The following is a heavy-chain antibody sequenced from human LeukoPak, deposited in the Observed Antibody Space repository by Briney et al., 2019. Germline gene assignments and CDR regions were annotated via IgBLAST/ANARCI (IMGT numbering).Heavy chain of an antibody. CDR3: AKGSYYDSSGSFYFDY. CDR1: GFTFSGFA. Sequence: GGSLRLSCAASGFTFSGFAMDWVRQAPGKGLEWVSGISGSGDNTYYADSVKGRFTISRDNSKNTLYVQVNSLGTEDTAAYYCAKGSYYDSSGSFYFDYWGQGTLVTVSS. D-gene: IGHD3-22*01. CDR2: ISGSGDNT. V-gene: IGHV3-23*01. J-gene: IGHJ4*02.